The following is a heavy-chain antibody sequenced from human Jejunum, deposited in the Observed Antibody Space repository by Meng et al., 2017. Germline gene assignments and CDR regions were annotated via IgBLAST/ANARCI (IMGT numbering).Heavy chain of an antibody. CDR2: INTSVGYT. V-gene: IGHV1-46*01. D-gene: IGHD3-16*01. J-gene: IGHJ4*02. Sequence: QGLLVQAWAGVKKPGASVKVSCKASGYTFTNYYMHWVRQAPGQGLEWMGIINTSVGYTSHAQKFQGRVTMTRDTSTSTVHMEVSSLRSADTAVYYCARASRVLGGFDYWGQGTLVTVSS. CDR3: ARASRVLGGFDY. CDR1: GYTFTNYY.